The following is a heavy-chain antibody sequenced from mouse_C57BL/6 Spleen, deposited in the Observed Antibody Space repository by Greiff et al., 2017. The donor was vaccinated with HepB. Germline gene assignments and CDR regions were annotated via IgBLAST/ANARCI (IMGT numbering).Heavy chain of an antibody. CDR3: ARPDYYGSSYYAMDY. CDR2: IDPSDSET. V-gene: IGHV1-52*01. Sequence: QVQLKQPGAELVRPGSSVKLSCKASGYTFTSYWMHWVKQRPIQGLEWIGNIDPSDSETHYNQKFKDKATLTVDKSSSTAYMQLSSLTSEDSAVYYCARPDYYGSSYYAMDYWGQGTSVTVSS. CDR1: GYTFTSYW. J-gene: IGHJ4*01. D-gene: IGHD1-1*01.